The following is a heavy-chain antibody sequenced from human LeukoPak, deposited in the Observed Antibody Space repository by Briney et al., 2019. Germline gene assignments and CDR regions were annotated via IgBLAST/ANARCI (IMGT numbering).Heavy chain of an antibody. V-gene: IGHV3-53*01. CDR1: GFTVSSIH. J-gene: IGHJ4*02. CDR3: AKDRGFVGATGNDY. Sequence: GGSLRLSCAASGFTVSSIHMVWVRQAPGKGLEWVSVTYTGGNSYYADSVKGRFIISRDISKNTLYLQMNSLRAEDSALYYCAKDRGFVGATGNDYSGQGTLVTVSS. D-gene: IGHD1-26*01. CDR2: TYTGGNS.